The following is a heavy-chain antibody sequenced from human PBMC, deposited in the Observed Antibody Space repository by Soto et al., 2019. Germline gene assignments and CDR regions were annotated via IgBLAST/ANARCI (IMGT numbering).Heavy chain of an antibody. CDR2: INPNSGAT. Sequence: QVQLVQSGAEVKKPGASVRVSCKASGFSLTNFGVHWVRQASGQGLEWVGWINPNSGATVFVQKFQGRASMTWYTSISTAHIEGSGLRVEDTGVYDCAIGRVGATGGGLDYWGQGTLVIVSS. CDR3: AIGRVGATGGGLDY. CDR1: GFSLTNFG. V-gene: IGHV1-8*01. J-gene: IGHJ4*02. D-gene: IGHD3-16*01.